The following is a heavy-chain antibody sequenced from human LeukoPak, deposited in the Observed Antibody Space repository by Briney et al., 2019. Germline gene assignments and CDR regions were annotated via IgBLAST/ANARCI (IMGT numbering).Heavy chain of an antibody. V-gene: IGHV4-39*01. J-gene: IGHJ4*02. CDR3: ARGISITMIGPDY. CDR1: GFTFSSHSMH. CDR2: IYYSGST. D-gene: IGHD3-22*01. Sequence: GSLRLSCVVSGFTFSSHSMHWVRQPPGKGLEWIGSIYYSGSTYYNPSLKSRVTISVDTSKNQLSLKLSSVTAADTAVYYCARGISITMIGPDYWGQGTLVTVSS.